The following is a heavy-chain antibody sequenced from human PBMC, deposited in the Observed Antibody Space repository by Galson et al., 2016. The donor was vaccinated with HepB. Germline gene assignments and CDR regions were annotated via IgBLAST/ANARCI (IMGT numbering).Heavy chain of an antibody. CDR2: ITASGSNT. CDR3: ARRAELALGDFWFFFGMDV. Sequence: SLRLSCAASGFTFNTAVFNWVRQAPGEGLHWVSGITASGSNTYYADSVRGRFTISRDNSKNTLFLQMGSLRAEDTAVYYCARRAELALGDFWFFFGMDVWGQGTTVTVSS. V-gene: IGHV3-23*01. J-gene: IGHJ6*02. D-gene: IGHD3-3*01. CDR1: GFTFNTAV.